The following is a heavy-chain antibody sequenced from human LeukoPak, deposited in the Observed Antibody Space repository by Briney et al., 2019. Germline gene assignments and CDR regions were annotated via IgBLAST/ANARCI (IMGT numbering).Heavy chain of an antibody. Sequence: GGSLRLSCAPSGFTFSSYSMNSVPEAPGKGLEWGSCISSSSSYIYYADSVKGRFTISRDNAKNSLYLQMNSLRAEDTAVYYCARDPMVRGVLKYYFDYCGQGTLVTVSS. CDR2: ISSSSSYI. J-gene: IGHJ4*02. CDR3: ARDPMVRGVLKYYFDY. CDR1: GFTFSSYS. V-gene: IGHV3-21*04. D-gene: IGHD3-10*01.